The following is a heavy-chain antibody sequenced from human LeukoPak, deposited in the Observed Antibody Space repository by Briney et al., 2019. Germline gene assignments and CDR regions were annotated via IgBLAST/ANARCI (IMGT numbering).Heavy chain of an antibody. J-gene: IGHJ4*02. CDR1: GFTFSSYW. V-gene: IGHV3-7*03. CDR3: AKEGRLAAAGTIED. CDR2: IKQDGSEK. Sequence: GGSLRLSCAASGFTFSSYWMSWVRQAPGKGLEWVANIKQDGSEKYYVDSVKGRFTISRDNAKNSLYLQMNSLRIEDTALYFCAKEGRLAAAGTIEDWGQGTLVTATS. D-gene: IGHD6-13*01.